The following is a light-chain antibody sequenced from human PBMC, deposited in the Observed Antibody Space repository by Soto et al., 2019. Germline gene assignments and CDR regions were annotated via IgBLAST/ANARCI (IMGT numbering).Light chain of an antibody. J-gene: IGKJ4*01. CDR2: AAS. Sequence: AIRMTQSPSSFSASTGDRVTITCRASQGISSYLVWYQQKPGKAPKLLINAASTMHSGVPSRFSGSGSGTGFTSTISCPLTVDFATDYCQEYYCCPPLTFGGGTKVEIK. CDR1: QGISSY. V-gene: IGKV1-8*01. CDR3: QEYYCCPPLT.